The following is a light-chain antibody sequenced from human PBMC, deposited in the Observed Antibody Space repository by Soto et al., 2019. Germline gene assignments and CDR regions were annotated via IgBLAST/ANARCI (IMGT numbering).Light chain of an antibody. V-gene: IGKV2-28*01. J-gene: IGKJ2*01. CDR1: QSLLLGNGYNY. Sequence: DIVMTQSPLSLPVTPGEPASISCRSSQSLLLGNGYNYLDWYLQKPGQSPHLLIFLVSNRAPGVPDRFSGSGSGTDFTLKISRVEADDVGVYYCMQPLQTPVTFGQGTKLEIK. CDR2: LVS. CDR3: MQPLQTPVT.